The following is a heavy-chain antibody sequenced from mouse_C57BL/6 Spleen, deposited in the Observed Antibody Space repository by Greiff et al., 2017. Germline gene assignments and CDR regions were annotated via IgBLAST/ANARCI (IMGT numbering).Heavy chain of an antibody. CDR2: IHPNSGST. CDR1: GYTFTSYW. CDR3: ALYDGSSPYYYAMDY. D-gene: IGHD1-1*01. Sequence: QVQLQQPGAELVKPGASVKLSCKASGYTFTSYWMHWVKQRPGQGLEWIGMIHPNSGSTNYNEKFKSKATLTVDKSSSTAYMQLSSLTSEDSAVYYCALYDGSSPYYYAMDYWGQGTSVTVSS. J-gene: IGHJ4*01. V-gene: IGHV1-64*01.